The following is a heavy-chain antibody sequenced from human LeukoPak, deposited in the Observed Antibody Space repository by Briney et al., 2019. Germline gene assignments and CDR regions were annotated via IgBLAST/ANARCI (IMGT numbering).Heavy chain of an antibody. CDR2: IIPILGIA. J-gene: IGHJ5*02. CDR1: GGTFSSYT. Sequence: SVKVSCKASGGTFSSYTISWVRQAPGQGLEWMGRIIPILGIANYAQKFQGRVTITADKFTSTAYMELSSLRSDDTAVYYCARRGFSNWFDPWGQGTLVTVSS. V-gene: IGHV1-69*02. D-gene: IGHD2/OR15-2a*01. CDR3: ARRGFSNWFDP.